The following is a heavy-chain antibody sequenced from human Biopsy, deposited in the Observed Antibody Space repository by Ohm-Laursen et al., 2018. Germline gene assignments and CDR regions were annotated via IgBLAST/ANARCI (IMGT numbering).Heavy chain of an antibody. CDR2: ISGGGTI. J-gene: IGHJ6*02. V-gene: IGHV3-11*01. CDR1: GFRFSDYH. Sequence: SLRLSCAASGFRFSDYHMRWIRQAPGRGLEWVSYISGGGTIYYGDSMKDRVTISRDNATKSLYLQMHSLRAKDTAVYYCARDTRWSPYSMDVWGQGTTVTVSS. D-gene: IGHD4-23*01. CDR3: ARDTRWSPYSMDV.